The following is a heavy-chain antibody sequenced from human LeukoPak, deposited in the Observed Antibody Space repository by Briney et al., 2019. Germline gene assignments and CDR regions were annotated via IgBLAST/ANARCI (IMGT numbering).Heavy chain of an antibody. CDR2: INPNSGGT. V-gene: IGHV1-2*02. J-gene: IGHJ5*02. D-gene: IGHD3-10*01. CDR1: GYTFTGYY. Sequence: ASVKVSCKASGYTFTGYYMHWVRQALGQGLEWMGWINPNSGGTNYAQKFQGRVTMTRDTSISTAYMELSRLRSDDTAVYHCAIDSSLGYGSGSYYNVYWFDPWGQGTLVTVSS. CDR3: AIDSSLGYGSGSYYNVYWFDP.